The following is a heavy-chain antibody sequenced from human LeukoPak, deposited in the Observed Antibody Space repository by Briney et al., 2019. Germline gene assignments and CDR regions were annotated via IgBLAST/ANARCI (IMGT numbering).Heavy chain of an antibody. V-gene: IGHV4-59*01. CDR3: ARVDYGDYYFDY. J-gene: IGHJ4*02. CDR1: GGSLSSYY. CDR2: IYYSGST. Sequence: SETLSLTCTVSGGSLSSYYWSWLRQPPGKGLEWIGYIYYSGSTNYNPSLTSRVTISVDTSKNQFSLKLSSVTAADTAVYYCARVDYGDYYFDYWGQGTLVTVSS. D-gene: IGHD4-17*01.